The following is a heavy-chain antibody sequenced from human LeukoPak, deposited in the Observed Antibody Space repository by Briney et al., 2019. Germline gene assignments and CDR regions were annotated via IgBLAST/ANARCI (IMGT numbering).Heavy chain of an antibody. J-gene: IGHJ4*02. CDR2: IYPSDSDT. CDR3: ARRGGGGGSFDY. D-gene: IGHD3-16*01. Sequence: GESLKISCKGSGYNFNTYWIGWVRQMPGKGLEWMGIIYPSDSDTRYSPSFQRQVTISADKSIPTAYLQWSSLKGSDTAMYYCARRGGGGGSFDYWGQGTLVIVSS. CDR1: GYNFNTYW. V-gene: IGHV5-51*01.